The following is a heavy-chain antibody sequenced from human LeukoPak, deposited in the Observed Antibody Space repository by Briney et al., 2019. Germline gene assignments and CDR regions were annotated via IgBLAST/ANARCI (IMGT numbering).Heavy chain of an antibody. CDR2: IYYSGST. V-gene: IGHV4-39*07. J-gene: IGHJ4*02. CDR1: GGSISSSSYY. CDR3: ARDPGYYDSSGYYTGNYYFDY. D-gene: IGHD3-22*01. Sequence: SETLSLTCTVSGGSISSSSYYWGWIRQPPGKGLEWIGSIYYSGSTNYNPSLKSRVTMSVDTSKNQFSLKLSSVTAADTAVYYCARDPGYYDSSGYYTGNYYFDYWGQGTLVTVSS.